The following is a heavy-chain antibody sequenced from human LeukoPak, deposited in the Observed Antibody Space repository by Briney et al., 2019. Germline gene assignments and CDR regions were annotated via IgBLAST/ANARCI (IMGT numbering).Heavy chain of an antibody. J-gene: IGHJ3*02. Sequence: SETLSLTCSVSGGSISSYHWSWIRQPPGKGLEWIGYIYYSGSTNYNPSLKSRVTISVDTSKNQFSLKLSSVTAADTAVYYCARGRRYYYDSSGPDAFDIWGQGTMVTVSS. CDR1: GGSISSYH. CDR2: IYYSGST. CDR3: ARGRRYYYDSSGPDAFDI. V-gene: IGHV4-59*01. D-gene: IGHD3-22*01.